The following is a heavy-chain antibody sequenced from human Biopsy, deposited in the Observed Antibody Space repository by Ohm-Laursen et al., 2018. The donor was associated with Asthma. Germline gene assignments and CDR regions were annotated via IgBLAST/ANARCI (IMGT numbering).Heavy chain of an antibody. CDR3: VRGSSSWHHGPFHYYYGLDV. CDR1: GDSITSGGCC. D-gene: IGHD6-13*01. J-gene: IGHJ6*02. V-gene: IGHV4-39*01. Sequence: GTLSLTCSVSGDSITSGGCCWNWIRQPPGKGLEWIGSIYYSGTTYYNPSLESRVTVSADTSKNQFSLKLTSVTAADTAVYYCVRGSSSWHHGPFHYYYGLDVWGPGTTVTVSS. CDR2: IYYSGTT.